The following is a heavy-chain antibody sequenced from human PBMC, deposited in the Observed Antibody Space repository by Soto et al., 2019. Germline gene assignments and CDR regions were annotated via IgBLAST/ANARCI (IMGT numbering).Heavy chain of an antibody. D-gene: IGHD5-12*01. J-gene: IGHJ4*02. Sequence: QVQLVESGGGVVQPGRSLRLSCAASGFTFSSYGMHWVRQAPGKGLEWVAVIWYDGSNKYYADSVKGRFTISRDHSKNTLYRQMNSLRAEDTSVYYCARENVEMATISFDYWGQGTLVTVSS. CDR1: GFTFSSYG. V-gene: IGHV3-33*01. CDR3: ARENVEMATISFDY. CDR2: IWYDGSNK.